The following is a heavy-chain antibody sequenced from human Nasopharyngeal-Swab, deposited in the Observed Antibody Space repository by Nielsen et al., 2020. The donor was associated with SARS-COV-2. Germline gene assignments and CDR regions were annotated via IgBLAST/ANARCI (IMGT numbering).Heavy chain of an antibody. J-gene: IGHJ4*02. CDR2: IHHSGPT. V-gene: IGHV4-4*02. CDR1: GASISGINW. Sequence: SETLSLTCAVSGASISGINWWSWVRQSPGQGLEWIGEIHHSGPTNYNPSLKSRVTMWLDKSKNQFSLELYSVTAADSAVYYCAREGWEAESGYDYWGQGTLVTVSS. CDR3: AREGWEAESGYDY. D-gene: IGHD1-26*01.